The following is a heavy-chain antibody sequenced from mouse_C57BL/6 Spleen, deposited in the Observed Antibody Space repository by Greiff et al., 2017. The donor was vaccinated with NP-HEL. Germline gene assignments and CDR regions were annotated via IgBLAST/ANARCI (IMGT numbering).Heavy chain of an antibody. J-gene: IGHJ3*01. CDR1: GYTFTSYW. CDR3: AGDGYFPFKFAY. CDR2: IHPSDSDT. Sequence: QVQLQQPGAELVKPGASVKVSCKASGYTFTSYWMHWVKQRPGQGLEWIGRIHPSDSDTNYNQKFKGKATLTVDKSSSTAYTQLSSLTSEDSAVYYCAGDGYFPFKFAYWGQGTLVTVSA. V-gene: IGHV1-74*01. D-gene: IGHD2-3*01.